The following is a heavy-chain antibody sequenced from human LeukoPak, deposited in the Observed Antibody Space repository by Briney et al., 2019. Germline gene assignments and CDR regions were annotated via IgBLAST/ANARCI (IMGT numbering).Heavy chain of an antibody. J-gene: IGHJ4*02. V-gene: IGHV4-4*02. CDR3: ARDLPLYGDLLTTFRD. Sequence: PSGTLSLTCAVSGGSISSSNWWSWVRQPPGKGLEWIGEIYHSGSTNYNPSLKSRVTISVDKSENQFSLKLSSVTAADTAVYYCARDLPLYGDLLTTFRDWGQGTLVTVSS. CDR2: IYHSGST. CDR1: GGSISSSNW. D-gene: IGHD4-17*01.